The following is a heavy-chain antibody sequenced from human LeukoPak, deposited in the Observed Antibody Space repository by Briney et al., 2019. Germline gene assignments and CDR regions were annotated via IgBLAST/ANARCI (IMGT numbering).Heavy chain of an antibody. V-gene: IGHV1-2*02. Sequence: ASVKVSCKASGYTFTGYYMHWVRQAPGQGLEWMGWINPNSGGTNYAQKFQGRVTMTRDTSISTAYMELSRLRSDDTAVYYCARWGALKWLRFHNFDYWGQGTLVTVSS. CDR1: GYTFTGYY. D-gene: IGHD5-12*01. CDR3: ARWGALKWLRFHNFDY. J-gene: IGHJ4*02. CDR2: INPNSGGT.